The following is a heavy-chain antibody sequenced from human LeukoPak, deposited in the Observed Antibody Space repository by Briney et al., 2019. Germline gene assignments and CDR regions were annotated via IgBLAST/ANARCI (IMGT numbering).Heavy chain of an antibody. D-gene: IGHD5-18*01. Sequence: PSETLSLTCAVSGVSVSSGSYYWSWIRQPPGKGLEWIGYIYYSGSTNYNPSLKSRVTISVDTSKNQFSLKLSSVTAADTAVYYCATFRGYSYGLRYYYYGMDVWGQGTTVTVSS. CDR1: GVSVSSGSYY. J-gene: IGHJ6*02. V-gene: IGHV4-61*01. CDR2: IYYSGST. CDR3: ATFRGYSYGLRYYYYGMDV.